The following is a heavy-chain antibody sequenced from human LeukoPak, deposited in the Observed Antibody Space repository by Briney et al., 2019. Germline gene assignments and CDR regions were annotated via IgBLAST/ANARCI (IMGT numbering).Heavy chain of an antibody. CDR1: GFPFSSYS. Sequence: GGSLRLSCAASGFPFSSYSMTWLRQAPGKGLEWVSSISSSSSYIYYADSVKGRFTISRDNAKNSLYLQMNSLRAEDTAVYYCASRTYGVRYFDYWGQGTLVTVSS. CDR2: ISSSSSYI. V-gene: IGHV3-21*01. CDR3: ASRTYGVRYFDY. D-gene: IGHD3-3*01. J-gene: IGHJ4*02.